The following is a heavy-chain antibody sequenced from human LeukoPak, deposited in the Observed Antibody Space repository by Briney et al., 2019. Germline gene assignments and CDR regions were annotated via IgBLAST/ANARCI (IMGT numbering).Heavy chain of an antibody. V-gene: IGHV3-48*03. CDR3: VRKTVGAQNRFGP. CDR1: GFTFSPYE. J-gene: IGHJ5*02. Sequence: GGSLRLSCAASGFTFSPYEMNWFRQAPGKGLEWLSYISTSSATIKYADSVKGRFTISTDNAKNSLYLQMNNLRVEDSAVYYCVRKTVGAQNRFGPWGQRTLVSVSS. D-gene: IGHD1-26*01. CDR2: ISTSSATI.